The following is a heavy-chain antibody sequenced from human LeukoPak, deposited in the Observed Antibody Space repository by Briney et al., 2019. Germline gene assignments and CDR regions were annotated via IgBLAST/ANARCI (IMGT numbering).Heavy chain of an antibody. CDR1: GGSISSGSYY. CDR2: IYTSGST. CDR3: ARVTTGGYYNY. D-gene: IGHD3-22*01. V-gene: IGHV4-61*02. Sequence: PSETLSLNCSVCGGSISSGSYYWSWIRQPAGKGLEWIGRIYTSGSTNYNPSLKSRVTMSFDASNNQFSLRLSSVTAADTAVYYCARVTTGGYYNYWGQGTLVTVSS. J-gene: IGHJ4*02.